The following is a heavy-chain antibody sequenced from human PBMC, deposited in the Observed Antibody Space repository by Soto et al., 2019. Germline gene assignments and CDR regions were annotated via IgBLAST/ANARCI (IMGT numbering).Heavy chain of an antibody. CDR3: AHRHGRPYFDY. D-gene: IGHD4-17*01. CDR2: IYWDDDK. V-gene: IGHV2-5*02. CDR1: GFSLRTNTVG. Sequence: QITLKESGPTLVKPTQTLTLTCTFSGFSLRTNTVGVAWIRQPPGKALEWLALIYWDDDKRYSPSLRSRLTITKDTSKNQVVLTMTNMDPVDTATYYFAHRHGRPYFDYWGQGILVTVSS. J-gene: IGHJ4*02.